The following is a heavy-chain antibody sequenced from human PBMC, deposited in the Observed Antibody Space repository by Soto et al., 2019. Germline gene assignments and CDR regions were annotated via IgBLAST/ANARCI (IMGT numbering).Heavy chain of an antibody. CDR2: TYYRSKWYN. J-gene: IGHJ6*02. V-gene: IGHV6-1*01. D-gene: IGHD6-6*01. CDR3: ARASGYAYSSSSRFSGFYGMDV. CDR1: GDSVSSNSAA. Sequence: PSQTLSLTCAISGDSVSSNSAAWNWIRQSPSRGLEWLGRTYYRSKWYNDYAVSVKSRITINPDTSKNQFSLQLNSVTPEDTAVYYCARASGYAYSSSSRFSGFYGMDVWGQGTTVTVSS.